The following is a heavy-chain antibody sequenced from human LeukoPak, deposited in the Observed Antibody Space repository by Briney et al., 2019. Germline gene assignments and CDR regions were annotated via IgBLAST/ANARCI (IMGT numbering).Heavy chain of an antibody. J-gene: IGHJ4*02. V-gene: IGHV3-9*03. CDR2: IRWKSGSI. CDR1: GFSFDDYA. Sequence: PGGSLRLSCVASGFSFDDYAINWVRQAPGKGLEWVSGIRWKSGSIAYADSVKGRFTISRDNAKNSLYLQMNSLRVEDMALHYCAARRGAAAGTDYFDDWGQGTLVTVSS. CDR3: AARRGAAAGTDYFDD. D-gene: IGHD6-13*01.